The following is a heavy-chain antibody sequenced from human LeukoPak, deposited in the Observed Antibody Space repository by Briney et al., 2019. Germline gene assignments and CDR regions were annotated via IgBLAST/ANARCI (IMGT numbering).Heavy chain of an antibody. CDR1: GGSLSSYY. CDR2: IYYSGST. CDR3: ASGTYYYDSSGYYYPAY. Sequence: SETLSLTCTVSGGSLSSYYWSWIRQPPGKGLEWIGYIYYSGSTNYNPSLKSRVTISVDTSKNQFSLKLSSVTAADTAVYYCASGTYYYDSSGYYYPAYWGQGTLVTVSS. V-gene: IGHV4-59*01. J-gene: IGHJ4*02. D-gene: IGHD3-22*01.